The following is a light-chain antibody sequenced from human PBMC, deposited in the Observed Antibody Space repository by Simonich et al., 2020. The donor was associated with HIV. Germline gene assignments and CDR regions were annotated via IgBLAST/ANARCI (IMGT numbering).Light chain of an antibody. CDR3: QQYYSIPWT. V-gene: IGKV4-1*01. CDR1: RNILYNSNNKNY. Sequence: DIVMTQSPDSLAVSLVERATINCKSSRNILYNSNNKNYLAWYQQKPGQPPNLLIYWASTRESGVPDRFSGSGSGTDFTLTISSLQAEDVAVYYCQQYYSIPWTFGQGTKVEIK. J-gene: IGKJ1*01. CDR2: WAS.